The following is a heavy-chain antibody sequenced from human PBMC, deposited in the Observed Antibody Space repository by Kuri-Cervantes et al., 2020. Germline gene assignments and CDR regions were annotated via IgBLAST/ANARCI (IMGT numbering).Heavy chain of an antibody. Sequence: GGSLRLSCAASGFTFDDYAMHWVRQAPGKGLEWVSGISWNSGSIGYADSVKGRFTISRDNAKNSLYLQMNSLRAEDTALYYCAKDGHSGWAYYFDYWGQGTLVTVCS. J-gene: IGHJ4*02. V-gene: IGHV3-9*01. CDR3: AKDGHSGWAYYFDY. CDR2: ISWNSGSI. CDR1: GFTFDDYA. D-gene: IGHD6-19*01.